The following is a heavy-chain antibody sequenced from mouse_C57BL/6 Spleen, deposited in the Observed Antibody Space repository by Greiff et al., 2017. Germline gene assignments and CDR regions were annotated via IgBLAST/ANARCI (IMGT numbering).Heavy chain of an antibody. Sequence: VQLQQSGAELVKPGASVKISCKASGYAFRSYWMNWVKQRPGKGLEWIGQIYPGDGDTNYNGKFKGKATLTADKSSSTAYMQLSSLTSEDSAVYFCARDYGSFYAMDYWGQGTSVTVSS. CDR2: IYPGDGDT. V-gene: IGHV1-80*01. D-gene: IGHD1-1*01. CDR1: GYAFRSYW. CDR3: ARDYGSFYAMDY. J-gene: IGHJ4*01.